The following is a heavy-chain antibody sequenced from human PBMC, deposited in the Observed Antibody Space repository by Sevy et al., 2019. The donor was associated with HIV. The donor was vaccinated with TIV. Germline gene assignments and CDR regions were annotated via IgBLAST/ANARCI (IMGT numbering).Heavy chain of an antibody. V-gene: IGHV1-69*13. CDR3: AIDHDRGITMVQGVITNPYYYYGMDV. CDR1: GGTFSSYA. J-gene: IGHJ6*02. Sequence: ASVKVSCKASGGTFSSYAISWVRQAPGQGLEWMGGIIPIFGTANYAQKFQGRVTITADESTSTAYMELSSLRSEVTAVYYCAIDHDRGITMVQGVITNPYYYYGMDVWGQGTTVTVSS. CDR2: IIPIFGTA. D-gene: IGHD3-10*01.